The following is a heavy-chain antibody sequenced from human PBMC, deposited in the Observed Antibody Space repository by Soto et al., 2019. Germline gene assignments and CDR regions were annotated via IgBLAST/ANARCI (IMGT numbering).Heavy chain of an antibody. CDR3: ARLIGYCSGGSCDYYYMDV. Sequence: ASVKVSCKASGYTFTRYGISWVRQAPGQGLEWMGWISGYNDNTKYAQKLQGRITMTTDTSMSTVYMELRSLRSDDTAVYYCARLIGYCSGGSCDYYYMDVWGKGTTVTVSS. D-gene: IGHD2-15*01. CDR1: GYTFTRYG. J-gene: IGHJ6*03. V-gene: IGHV1-18*04. CDR2: ISGYNDNT.